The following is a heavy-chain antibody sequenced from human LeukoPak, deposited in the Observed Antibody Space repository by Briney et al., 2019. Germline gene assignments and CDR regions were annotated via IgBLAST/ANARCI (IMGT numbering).Heavy chain of an antibody. Sequence: GESLKISCKGAGYSFTSYWIGWGRQMPGKGLEWMGIIYPGASDTRYSPSFQGQVTISADKSISTAYLQWSSLKASDTAMYYCASLGEMATIGYWGQGTLVTVSS. J-gene: IGHJ4*02. V-gene: IGHV5-51*01. CDR2: IYPGASDT. CDR1: GYSFTSYW. D-gene: IGHD5-24*01. CDR3: ASLGEMATIGY.